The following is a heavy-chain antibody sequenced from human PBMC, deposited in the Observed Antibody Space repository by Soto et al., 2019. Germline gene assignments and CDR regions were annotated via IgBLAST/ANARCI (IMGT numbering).Heavy chain of an antibody. V-gene: IGHV3-30*09. D-gene: IGHD2-15*01. CDR3: ASTGQIVVVVAATHPNFDY. J-gene: IGHJ4*02. CDR2: ISYDGSNK. CDR1: GFTFSSYA. Sequence: QVQLVESGGGVVQPGRSLRLSCAASGFTFSSYAMHWVRQAPGKGLEWVAVISYDGSNKYYADSVKGRVAISSNNSKNTLYLQMNRLRAEDTAVYYCASTGQIVVVVAATHPNFDYWGQGTLVTVSS.